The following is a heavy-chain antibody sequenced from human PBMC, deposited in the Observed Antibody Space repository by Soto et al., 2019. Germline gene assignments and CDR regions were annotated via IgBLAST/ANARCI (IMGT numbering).Heavy chain of an antibody. CDR3: AKARSLYCSGGSCSFDY. CDR2: IIGSGAGT. D-gene: IGHD2-15*01. V-gene: IGHV3-23*01. CDR1: GFTFSSYA. J-gene: IGHJ4*02. Sequence: GGSLRLSCTASGFTFSSYAMSWVRQAPEKGLEWVSGIIGSGAGTYYADSVKGRLTISRDNAKSTLYLELNSLRAEDTAVYYCAKARSLYCSGGSCSFDYWGQGALVTVSS.